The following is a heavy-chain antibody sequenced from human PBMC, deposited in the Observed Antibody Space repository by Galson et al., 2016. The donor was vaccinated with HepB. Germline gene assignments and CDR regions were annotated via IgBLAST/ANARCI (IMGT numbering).Heavy chain of an antibody. V-gene: IGHV2-5*02. D-gene: IGHD4-23*01. J-gene: IGHJ4*02. CDR1: GFSLTTSGVA. Sequence: PALVKPTQTLTLTCTLSGFSLTTSGVAVGWIRQPPGKALEWLALVYWDDDKRYSPSLKSRLNITKDTSKNQVVLTMTNMDPVDTGTYFCAHVLLNYGGNPCDYWGRGTLVTVSS. CDR3: AHVLLNYGGNPCDY. CDR2: VYWDDDK.